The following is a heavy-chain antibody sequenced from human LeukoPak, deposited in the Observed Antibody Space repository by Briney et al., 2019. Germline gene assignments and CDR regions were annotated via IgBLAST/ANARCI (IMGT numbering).Heavy chain of an antibody. CDR1: GYTFTGYY. J-gene: IGHJ5*02. Sequence: ASVKVSCKASGYTFTGYYMHWVQQAPGQGLEWMGWINPNSGGTNYAQKFQGRVTMTRDTSISTAYMELSRLRSDDTAVYYCARGGYCSSTSCYDNWFDPWGQGTLVTVSS. V-gene: IGHV1-2*02. CDR3: ARGGYCSSTSCYDNWFDP. CDR2: INPNSGGT. D-gene: IGHD2-2*01.